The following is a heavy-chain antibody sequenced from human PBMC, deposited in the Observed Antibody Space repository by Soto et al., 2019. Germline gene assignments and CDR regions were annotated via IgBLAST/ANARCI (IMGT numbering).Heavy chain of an antibody. CDR1: GGSFSGYY. V-gene: IGHV4-34*01. J-gene: IGHJ4*02. D-gene: IGHD2-21*01. CDR2: NNHSGSI. Sequence: ETLSLTCAVYGGSFSGYYWPWIRQPPGTGLEWIGENNHSGSIAYKPPLRSRVSISVDTSKNQFSLKLTSVTAADTAVYYCARDKIPGLFDYWGQGTLVTVSS. CDR3: ARDKIPGLFDY.